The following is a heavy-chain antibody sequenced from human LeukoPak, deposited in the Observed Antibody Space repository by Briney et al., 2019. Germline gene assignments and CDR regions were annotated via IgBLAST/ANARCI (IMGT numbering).Heavy chain of an antibody. Sequence: GGSLRLSCAASGFTFSTYAMSWVRQAPGKGLEWVSEISGSGDRTYYADSVKGRFTISRDNSKNTLYLQMNSLRAEDTAVYYCAKMIREFGYYYYYMDVWGKGTTVTVSS. V-gene: IGHV3-23*01. CDR1: GFTFSTYA. D-gene: IGHD3-10*01. J-gene: IGHJ6*03. CDR2: ISGSGDRT. CDR3: AKMIREFGYYYYYMDV.